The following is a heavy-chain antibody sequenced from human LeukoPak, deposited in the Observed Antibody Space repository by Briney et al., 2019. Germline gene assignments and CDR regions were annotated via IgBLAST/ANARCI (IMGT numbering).Heavy chain of an antibody. J-gene: IGHJ4*02. Sequence: GASVKVSCKASGGTFSSYAISWVRQAPGQGLEWMGRIIPILGIANYAQKFQGRVTITADKSTSTAYMELSSLRSEDTAVYSCARQYYYGSGIDYWGQGTLVTVSS. CDR3: ARQYYYGSGIDY. CDR2: IIPILGIA. CDR1: GGTFSSYA. D-gene: IGHD3-10*01. V-gene: IGHV1-69*04.